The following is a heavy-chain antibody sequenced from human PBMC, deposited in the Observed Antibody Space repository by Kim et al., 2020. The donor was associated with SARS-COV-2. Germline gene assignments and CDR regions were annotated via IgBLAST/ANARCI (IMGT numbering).Heavy chain of an antibody. CDR2: ISYDGSNK. CDR3: ASSEDMVRGVITTFDY. V-gene: IGHV3-33*05. CDR1: GFTFSSYG. Sequence: GGSLRLSCAASGFTFSSYGMHWVRQAPGKGLEWVAVISYDGSNKYYADSVKGRFTISRDNSKNTLYLQMNSLRAEDTAVYYCASSEDMVRGVITTFDYWGQGTLVTVSS. J-gene: IGHJ4*02. D-gene: IGHD3-10*01.